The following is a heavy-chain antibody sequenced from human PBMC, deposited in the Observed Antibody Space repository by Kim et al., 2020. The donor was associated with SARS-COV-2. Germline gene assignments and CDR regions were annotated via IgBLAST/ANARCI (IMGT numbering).Heavy chain of an antibody. V-gene: IGHV3-7*01. D-gene: IGHD6-6*01. CDR3: ATRSSSSYAFDI. J-gene: IGHJ3*02. Sequence: HVDSVKSRFTLSRDNAKYAVYLQMDSLRVEETAVYYCATRSSSSYAFDIWGQGTLVTVSS.